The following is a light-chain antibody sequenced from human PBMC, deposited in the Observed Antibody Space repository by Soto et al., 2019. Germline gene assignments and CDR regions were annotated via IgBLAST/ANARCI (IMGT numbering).Light chain of an antibody. V-gene: IGKV1-5*03. CDR3: QHYNSYSEA. CDR2: KAS. CDR1: QTISSW. J-gene: IGKJ1*01. Sequence: IQMTQSPSTLSGSVGDRVTITCRASQTISSWLAWYQQKPGKAPKLLIYKASTLKRGLPSRFSGSGSGTEFALTISSLQPDDFATYYCQHYNSYSEAFCQGTKVDIK.